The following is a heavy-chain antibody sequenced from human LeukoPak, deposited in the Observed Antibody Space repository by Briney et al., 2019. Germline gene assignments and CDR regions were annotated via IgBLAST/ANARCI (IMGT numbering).Heavy chain of an antibody. Sequence: PSETLSLTCTASGGSISSSSYYWGWIRQPPGKGLEWIGSIYYSGSTYYNPSLKRRVTISVDTSKNQLSLKLSSVTAADTAVYYCARLLVVAANFDYWGQGTLVTVSS. CDR2: IYYSGST. CDR1: GGSISSSSYY. CDR3: ARLLVVAANFDY. D-gene: IGHD2-15*01. V-gene: IGHV4-39*01. J-gene: IGHJ4*02.